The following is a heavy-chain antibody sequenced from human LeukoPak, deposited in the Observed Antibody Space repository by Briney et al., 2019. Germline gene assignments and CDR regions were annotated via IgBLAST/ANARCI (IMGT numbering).Heavy chain of an antibody. V-gene: IGHV3-23*01. CDR3: AKDSDELIAAAYNWFDP. CDR1: GFTFSSYA. CDR2: ISGSGGST. Sequence: PGGSLRLSCAASGFTFSSYAMHWVRQAPEKGLEWVSGISGSGGSTYYADSVKGRFTISRDNFKNTLYLQMNSLRAEDTAVYYCAKDSDELIAAAYNWFDPWGQGTLVTVSS. D-gene: IGHD6-13*01. J-gene: IGHJ5*02.